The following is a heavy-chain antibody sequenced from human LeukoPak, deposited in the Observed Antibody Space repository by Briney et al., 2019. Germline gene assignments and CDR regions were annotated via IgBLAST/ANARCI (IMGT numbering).Heavy chain of an antibody. CDR2: LNSNGGGT. D-gene: IGHD3-3*02. CDR1: GFTFSSYA. Sequence: GVSLRLSCAASGFTFSSYAMSWVRQAPGKGPEWLSSLNSNGGGTYYSDSVKGRFTISRDNSKNTLHLQMNSLRAEDTAVYYCAKDPKWRITHLVDYWGQGTLVTVSS. CDR3: AKDPKWRITHLVDY. V-gene: IGHV3-23*01. J-gene: IGHJ4*02.